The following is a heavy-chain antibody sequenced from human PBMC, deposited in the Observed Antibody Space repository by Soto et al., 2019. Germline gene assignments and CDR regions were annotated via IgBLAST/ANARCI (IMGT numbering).Heavy chain of an antibody. CDR3: AKDPRGIAAAGPIDY. CDR1: GFTFSSYS. J-gene: IGHJ4*02. CDR2: ISSSSSTI. D-gene: IGHD6-13*01. Sequence: GGSLRLSCAASGFTFSSYSMNWVRQAPGKGLEWVSYISSSSSTIYYADSVKGRFTISRDNAKNTLYLQMNSLRAEDTAVYYCAKDPRGIAAAGPIDYWGQGTLVTVSS. V-gene: IGHV3-48*01.